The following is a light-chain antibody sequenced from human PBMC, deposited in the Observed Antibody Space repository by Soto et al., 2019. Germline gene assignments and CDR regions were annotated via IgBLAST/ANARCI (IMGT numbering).Light chain of an antibody. J-gene: IGLJ3*02. CDR2: EDN. Sequence: NFMLTQPHSVSESPGKTATISCTRSSGSIASHFVHWYQQRPGSAPTTVIYEDNERPSGVPERFSGSIDTSSNSASLTISGLKTEDEADYCCQSYDTNNHVVFGGGTQLTVL. CDR1: SGSIASHF. CDR3: QSYDTNNHVV. V-gene: IGLV6-57*04.